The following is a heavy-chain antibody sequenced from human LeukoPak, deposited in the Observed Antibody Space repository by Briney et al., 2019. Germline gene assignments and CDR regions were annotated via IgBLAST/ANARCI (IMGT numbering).Heavy chain of an antibody. Sequence: PSETLSLTCTVSGGSISGYYWSWIRQPPGKGLEWIGYIYYSGSTNYNPSLKSRVTISVDTSKNQFSLKLSSVTAADTAVYYCARHSTRKRYYYYGMDVWGQGTTVTVSS. CDR1: GGSISGYY. CDR3: ARHSTRKRYYYYGMDV. J-gene: IGHJ6*02. CDR2: IYYSGST. V-gene: IGHV4-59*08.